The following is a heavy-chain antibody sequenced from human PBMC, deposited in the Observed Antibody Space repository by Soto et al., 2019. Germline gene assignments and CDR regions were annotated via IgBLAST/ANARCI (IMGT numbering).Heavy chain of an antibody. CDR1: GGSISSSSYY. Sequence: SETLSLTCTVSGGSISSSSYYCGWIRQPPGKGLEWIGSIYYSGSTYYNPSLKSRVTISVDTSKNQFSLKLSSVTAADTAVYYCARSERGSDILTGYLWGSFFEYWGQGTLVTVSS. J-gene: IGHJ4*02. V-gene: IGHV4-39*01. CDR2: IYYSGST. D-gene: IGHD3-9*01. CDR3: ARSERGSDILTGYLWGSFFEY.